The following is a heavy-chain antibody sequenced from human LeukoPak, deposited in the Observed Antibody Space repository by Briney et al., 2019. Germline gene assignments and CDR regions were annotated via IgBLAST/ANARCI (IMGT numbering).Heavy chain of an antibody. CDR2: IRYEGTNK. CDR1: GFTFSSYG. D-gene: IGHD3-3*01. J-gene: IGHJ4*02. V-gene: IGHV3-30*02. Sequence: GGSLRLSCAASGFTFSSYGMHWVRQAPGKGLEWVAFIRYEGTNKYYADSVKGRFTISRDNSKNTLYLQMNSLRAEDTAVYYCARDWNDRGYYSYYFDYWGQGTLVTVSS. CDR3: ARDWNDRGYYSYYFDY.